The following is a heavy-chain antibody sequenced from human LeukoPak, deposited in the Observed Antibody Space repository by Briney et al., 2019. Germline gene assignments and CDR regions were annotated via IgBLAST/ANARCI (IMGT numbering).Heavy chain of an antibody. Sequence: GGSLRLSCAASGFTFSSYAMSWVRQAPGKGLEWVSAISGSGGSTYYADSVKGRFTISRDNSENTLYLQMNSLRAEDAAVYYCAKLQGKYGDYAFDYWGQGTLVTVSS. J-gene: IGHJ4*02. D-gene: IGHD4-17*01. CDR2: ISGSGGST. CDR3: AKLQGKYGDYAFDY. V-gene: IGHV3-23*01. CDR1: GFTFSSYA.